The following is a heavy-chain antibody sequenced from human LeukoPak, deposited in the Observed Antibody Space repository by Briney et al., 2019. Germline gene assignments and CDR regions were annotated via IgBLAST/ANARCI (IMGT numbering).Heavy chain of an antibody. CDR3: ARAPTFSGWFDY. CDR2: ISSSDINK. J-gene: IGHJ4*02. Sequence: GGSLRLSCAASGFTFSDYSMNWVRQAPGKGLEWVSYISSSDINKNYADSVKGRFTISRDNAKSSLYLQMNSLRVEDTAVYYCARAPTFSGWFDYWGQGTLVTVSS. V-gene: IGHV3-21*05. CDR1: GFTFSDYS. D-gene: IGHD6-19*01.